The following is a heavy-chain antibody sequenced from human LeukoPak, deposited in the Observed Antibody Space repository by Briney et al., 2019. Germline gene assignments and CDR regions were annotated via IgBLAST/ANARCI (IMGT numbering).Heavy chain of an antibody. CDR1: GDSISDFY. V-gene: IGHV4-59*01. J-gene: IGHJ4*02. D-gene: IGHD6-13*01. CDR3: ARAIAGAYFDY. CDR2: IYYSGTT. Sequence: PSETLSLTCTVSGDSISDFYWSWIRQTPGMGLQWIGYIYYSGTTYYNPSLKSRVTISIDTSKTRFSLNLSSVTAADTAVYYCARAIAGAYFDYWGQGTLVTVSS.